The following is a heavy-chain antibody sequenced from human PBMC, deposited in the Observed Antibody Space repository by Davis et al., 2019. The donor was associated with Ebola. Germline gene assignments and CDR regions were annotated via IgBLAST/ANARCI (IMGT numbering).Heavy chain of an antibody. D-gene: IGHD2-2*01. V-gene: IGHV3-30*03. Sequence: GESLKTPCAAPGFTFSSYDMHWVRHAPAPGLQCLAVISYDGSNKYYADSVKGRFTISRDNAKDSLYLQMNSLRAEDTAVYYCAREGLCSSASCLDYWGQGTLVTVSS. J-gene: IGHJ4*02. CDR2: ISYDGSNK. CDR1: GFTFSSYD. CDR3: AREGLCSSASCLDY.